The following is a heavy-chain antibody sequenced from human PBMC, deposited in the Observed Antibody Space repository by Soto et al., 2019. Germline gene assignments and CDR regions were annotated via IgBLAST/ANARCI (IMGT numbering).Heavy chain of an antibody. CDR3: ASGYSYGQNYYYYYMDV. Sequence: GGSLRLSCAASGFTFSSYSINWVRQAPGKGLEWVSSISSSSTYIYYADSVKGRFTISRDNAKNSLYLQMNSLRAEDTAVYYCASGYSYGQNYYYYYMDVWGKGTTVTVSS. CDR2: ISSSSTYI. V-gene: IGHV3-21*01. D-gene: IGHD5-18*01. J-gene: IGHJ6*03. CDR1: GFTFSSYS.